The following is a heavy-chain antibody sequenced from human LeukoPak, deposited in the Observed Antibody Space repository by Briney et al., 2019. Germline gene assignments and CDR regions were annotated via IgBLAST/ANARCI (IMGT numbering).Heavy chain of an antibody. V-gene: IGHV4-59*08. Sequence: SETLSLTCAVYGGSFSGYYWSWIRQPPGKGLEWIGYIYYSGSTNYNPSLKSRVTISVDTSKNQFSLKLSSVTAADTAVYYCARHSPDTTVINWYFDLWGRGTLVTVSS. CDR2: IYYSGST. CDR3: ARHSPDTTVINWYFDL. D-gene: IGHD4-17*01. CDR1: GGSFSGYY. J-gene: IGHJ2*01.